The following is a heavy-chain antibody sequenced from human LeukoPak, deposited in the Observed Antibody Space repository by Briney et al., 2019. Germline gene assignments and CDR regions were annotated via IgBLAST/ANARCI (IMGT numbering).Heavy chain of an antibody. Sequence: SETLSLTCAVYGGSFSGYYWSWIRQPPGKGLEWIEEINHSGSTNYNPSLKSRVTISVDTSKNQFSLKLSSVTAADTAVYYCARGRLHCSGGSCYSVRALFDYWGQGTLVTVSS. CDR1: GGSFSGYY. CDR3: ARGRLHCSGGSCYSVRALFDY. J-gene: IGHJ4*02. CDR2: INHSGST. V-gene: IGHV4-34*01. D-gene: IGHD2-15*01.